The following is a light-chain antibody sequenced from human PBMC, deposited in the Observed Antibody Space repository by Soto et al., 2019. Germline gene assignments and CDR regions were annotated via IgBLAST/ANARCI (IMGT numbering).Light chain of an antibody. CDR3: SSYISSGTLV. Sequence: QSALTQPASVSGSPGQSITISCTGTSSDVGGYNYVSWYQQHPGKAPKLMIYDVSNRPSGVSNRFSGSKSGNTASLTISGLQAEDEADYYCSSYISSGTLVFGTGTKVTV. CDR2: DVS. CDR1: SSDVGGYNY. V-gene: IGLV2-14*03. J-gene: IGLJ1*01.